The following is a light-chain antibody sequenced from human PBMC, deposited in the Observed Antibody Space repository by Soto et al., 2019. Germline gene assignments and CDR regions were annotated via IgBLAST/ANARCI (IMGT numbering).Light chain of an antibody. V-gene: IGKV1-5*03. CDR1: QSISSW. Sequence: IHMTQAPATLSASVIYRGTITFRSSQSISSWLAWYQLKPGKAPKLLIHEASNLHSGVSSRFTGSGSGTDFTLTITSLQPEDFATYYCQQYKSYWTFGQGTKVDI. CDR3: QQYKSYWT. CDR2: EAS. J-gene: IGKJ1*01.